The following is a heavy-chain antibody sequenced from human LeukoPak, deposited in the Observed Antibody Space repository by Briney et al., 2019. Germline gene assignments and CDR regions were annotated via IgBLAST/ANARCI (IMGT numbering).Heavy chain of an antibody. V-gene: IGHV3-33*01. D-gene: IGHD3-16*01. Sequence: GRSLRLSCAASGSTFSSYGMHWVRQVPGKGLEWVAVIWYDAYNKYYADSVKGRFTISRDNSRNTLFLQMNSLRAEDTAVYYCARGNTDYYDSSAEGDAFDIWGQGTMVTVFS. CDR3: ARGNTDYYDSSAEGDAFDI. J-gene: IGHJ3*02. CDR1: GSTFSSYG. CDR2: IWYDAYNK.